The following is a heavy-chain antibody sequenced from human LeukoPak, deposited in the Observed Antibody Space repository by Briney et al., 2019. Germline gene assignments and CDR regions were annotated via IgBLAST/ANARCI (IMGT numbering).Heavy chain of an antibody. CDR3: ARGWPSIAAAGIDYYYYMDV. V-gene: IGHV1-69*13. CDR1: GGTFSSYA. D-gene: IGHD6-13*01. Sequence: SVKVSCKASGGTFSSYAISWVRQAPGQGLEWMGGIIPIFGTANYAQKFQGRVTITADESTSTAYMELSSLRSEDTAVYYCARGWPSIAAAGIDYYYYMDVWGKGTTVTVSS. J-gene: IGHJ6*03. CDR2: IIPIFGTA.